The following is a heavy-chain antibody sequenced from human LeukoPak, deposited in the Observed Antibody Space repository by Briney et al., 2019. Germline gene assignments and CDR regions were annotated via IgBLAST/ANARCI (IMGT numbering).Heavy chain of an antibody. Sequence: ASVKVSRKASGYTFTSYYMHWVRQAPGQGLEWMGIINPSGGSTSYAQKFQGRVTMTRDTSTSTVYMEPSSLRSEDTAVYYCARGGLTYYYDSSGPDYWGQGTLVIVSS. J-gene: IGHJ4*02. D-gene: IGHD3-22*01. CDR1: GYTFTSYY. CDR2: INPSGGST. CDR3: ARGGLTYYYDSSGPDY. V-gene: IGHV1-46*01.